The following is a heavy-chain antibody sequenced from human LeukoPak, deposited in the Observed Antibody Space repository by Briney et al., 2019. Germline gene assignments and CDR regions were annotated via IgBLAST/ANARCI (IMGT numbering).Heavy chain of an antibody. CDR1: GFTFSSYG. CDR3: ARESYYDSSGYYPPYYGMDV. Sequence: GGSLRLSCAASGFTFSSYGMHWVRQAPGKGLEWVAVIWYDGSNKYYADSVKGRFTISRDNSKNTLYLQMNSLRAEDTAVYYCARESYYDSSGYYPPYYGMDVWGQGTTVTVSS. V-gene: IGHV3-33*01. CDR2: IWYDGSNK. J-gene: IGHJ6*02. D-gene: IGHD3-22*01.